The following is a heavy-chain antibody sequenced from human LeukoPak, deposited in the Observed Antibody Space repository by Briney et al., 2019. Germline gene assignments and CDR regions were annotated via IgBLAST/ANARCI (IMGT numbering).Heavy chain of an antibody. V-gene: IGHV3-33*08. CDR2: IWYDGSNK. CDR1: GFTVSSNY. J-gene: IGHJ4*02. D-gene: IGHD3-3*01. Sequence: GGSLRLSCAASGFTVSSNYMSWVRQAPGKGLEWVAVIWYDGSNKYYADSVRGRFTISRDNSKNTLYLQMNSLRAEDTAVYYCARDLEPIAIFGVVIDYWGQGTLVTVSS. CDR3: ARDLEPIAIFGVVIDY.